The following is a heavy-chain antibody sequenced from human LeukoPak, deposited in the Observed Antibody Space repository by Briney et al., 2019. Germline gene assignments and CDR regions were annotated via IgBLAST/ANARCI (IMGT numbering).Heavy chain of an antibody. J-gene: IGHJ4*02. CDR2: ISSSSYI. CDR3: ARDDDYGGNKY. D-gene: IGHD4-23*01. CDR1: EFTFSSYS. V-gene: IGHV3-21*01. Sequence: GGSLRLSCAASEFTFSSYSMNWVRQAPGKGLEWVSSISSSSYIYYADSVKGRFTISRDNAKNSLYLQMNSLRAEDTAVYYCARDDDYGGNKYWGQGTLVTVSS.